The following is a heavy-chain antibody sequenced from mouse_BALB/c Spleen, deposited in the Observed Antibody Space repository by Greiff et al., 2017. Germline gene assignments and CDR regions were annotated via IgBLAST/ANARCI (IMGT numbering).Heavy chain of an antibody. CDR3: ARSGLRHPYYYAMDY. J-gene: IGHJ4*01. Sequence: VQLQQSGPELVKPGASVKISCKASGYAFSSSWMNWVKQRPGQGLEWIGRIYPGDGDTNYNGKFKGKATLTADKSSSTAYMQLSSLTSVDSAVYFCARSGLRHPYYYAMDYWGQGTSVTVSS. D-gene: IGHD2-4*01. V-gene: IGHV1-82*01. CDR2: IYPGDGDT. CDR1: GYAFSSSW.